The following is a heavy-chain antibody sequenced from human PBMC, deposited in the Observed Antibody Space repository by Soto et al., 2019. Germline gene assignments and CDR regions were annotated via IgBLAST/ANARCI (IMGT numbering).Heavy chain of an antibody. Sequence: TSVKVSCEASGYSFTSYAMHWVRQAPGQRLEWMGWINPNSGGTNYAQKFQGRVTMTRDTSISTAYMELSRLRSDDTAVFYCARWYCGSTSCFQPFDYWGQGTQVTVSS. V-gene: IGHV1-2*02. CDR1: GYSFTSYA. J-gene: IGHJ4*02. CDR3: ARWYCGSTSCFQPFDY. CDR2: INPNSGGT. D-gene: IGHD2-2*01.